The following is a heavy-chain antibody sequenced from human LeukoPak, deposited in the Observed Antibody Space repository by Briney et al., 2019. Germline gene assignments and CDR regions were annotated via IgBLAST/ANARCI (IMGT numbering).Heavy chain of an antibody. CDR3: VVSYLYAFDI. D-gene: IGHD5-18*01. J-gene: IGHJ3*02. V-gene: IGHV3-64D*09. CDR2: ISSNGGST. CDR1: GFTFSSYA. Sequence: GGSLRLSCSASGFTFSSYAMHWVRQAPGKGLEYVSAISSNGGSTYYADSVKGRSTISRDNYKNTLNLQMSSLRAEDTAVYYCVVSYLYAFDIWGQGTMVTVSS.